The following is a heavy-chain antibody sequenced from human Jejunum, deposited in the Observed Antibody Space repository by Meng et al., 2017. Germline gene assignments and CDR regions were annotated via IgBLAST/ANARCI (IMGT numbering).Heavy chain of an antibody. CDR1: GYTFSTYG. CDR3: ARDPGIRYYYFDH. V-gene: IGHV3-33*01. CDR2: IWYDGSKT. D-gene: IGHD3-3*02. J-gene: IGHJ4*02. Sequence: QVQLVESGGGVVQPGRSLRLSCAASGYTFSTYGMHWFRQAPGKGLDWVAVIWYDGSKTYYADSVKGRFTISRDDSKNTLYLQMNSLRAEDTAVYYCARDPGIRYYYFDHWGQGALVTVSS.